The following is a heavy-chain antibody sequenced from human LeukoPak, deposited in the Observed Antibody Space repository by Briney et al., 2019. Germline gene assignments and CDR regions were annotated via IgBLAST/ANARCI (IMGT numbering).Heavy chain of an antibody. CDR2: IYTSGST. D-gene: IGHD1-26*01. J-gene: IGHJ3*02. CDR1: GGSISHGNYY. Sequence: KSSETLSLTCTVSGGSISHGNYYWSWIRQPAGKGLEWIGRIYTSGSTNYNPSLKSRVTISVDTSKNQFSLRLSSVTAADTAVYYCVRGRIVGVIPWWPDAFDIWGQGTMVTVSS. V-gene: IGHV4-61*02. CDR3: VRGRIVGVIPWWPDAFDI.